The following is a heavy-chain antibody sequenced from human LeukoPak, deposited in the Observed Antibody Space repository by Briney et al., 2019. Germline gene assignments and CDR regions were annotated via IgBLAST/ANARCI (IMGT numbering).Heavy chain of an antibody. D-gene: IGHD5-12*01. Sequence: SVKVSCKASGYTFTSYDISWVRQAPGQGLEWMGGIIPIFGTANYAQKFQGRVTITADESTSTAYMELSSLRSEDTAVYYCARSRGATLNYFDYWGQGTLVTVSS. CDR3: ARSRGATLNYFDY. CDR1: GYTFTSYD. CDR2: IIPIFGTA. V-gene: IGHV1-69*13. J-gene: IGHJ4*02.